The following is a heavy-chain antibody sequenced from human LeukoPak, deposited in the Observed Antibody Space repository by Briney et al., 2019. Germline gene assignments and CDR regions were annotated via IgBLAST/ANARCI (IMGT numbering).Heavy chain of an antibody. CDR1: GYTFTSYG. CDR3: ARFSAAGTLFDY. CDR2: ISAYNGNT. J-gene: IGHJ4*02. D-gene: IGHD6-13*01. V-gene: IGHV1-18*01. Sequence: ASVKVSCKASGYTFTSYGISWVRRAPGQGLEWMGWISAYNGNTNYAQKLQGRVTMTTDTSTSTAYMELRSLRSDDTAVYCCARFSAAGTLFDYWGQGTLVTVSS.